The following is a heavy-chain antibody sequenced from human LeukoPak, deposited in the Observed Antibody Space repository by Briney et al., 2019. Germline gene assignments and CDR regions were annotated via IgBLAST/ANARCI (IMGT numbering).Heavy chain of an antibody. J-gene: IGHJ6*02. CDR2: ISYDGSNK. D-gene: IGHD2-21*02. CDR1: GFTFSSYG. CDR3: ANDEKVTAATYYYYGMDV. Sequence: GGSLRLSCAASGFTFSSYGMHWVRQAPGKGLEWVAVISYDGSNKYYADSVKGRFTISRDNSKNTLYLQMNSLRAEDTAVYYCANDEKVTAATYYYYGMDVWGQGTTVTVSS. V-gene: IGHV3-30*18.